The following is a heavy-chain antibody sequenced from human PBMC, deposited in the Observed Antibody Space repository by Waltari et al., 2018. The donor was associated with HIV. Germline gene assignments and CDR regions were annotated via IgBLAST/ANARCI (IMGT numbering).Heavy chain of an antibody. CDR3: ARDRGSSAVWFDP. J-gene: IGHJ5*02. CDR1: GYTFTGYY. CDR2: INTNNGGT. Sequence: QVQLVQSGAEVKKPGASVKIYCKASGYTFTGYYIHWVRQAPGQGLEWVGRINTNNGGTNYAEKFQGRVTMTRDTSISTAYIELSRLRSDDTSVYYCARDRGSSAVWFDPWGQGTLVTVSS. V-gene: IGHV1-2*06. D-gene: IGHD6-19*01.